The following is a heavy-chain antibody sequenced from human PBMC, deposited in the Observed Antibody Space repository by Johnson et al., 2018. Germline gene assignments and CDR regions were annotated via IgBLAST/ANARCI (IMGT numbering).Heavy chain of an antibody. Sequence: QVQLVESGAEVKKPGASVKVSCKASGYTFTSYAMHWVRQAPGQRLEWMGWINAGNGNTKYSQKFQGRVTITRDTSASTAYMELSSLGSEDTAVYYCARGPGSGWTTSYYYYMDVWGKGTTVTVSS. D-gene: IGHD6-19*01. V-gene: IGHV1-3*01. CDR3: ARGPGSGWTTSYYYYMDV. J-gene: IGHJ6*03. CDR1: GYTFTSYA. CDR2: INAGNGNT.